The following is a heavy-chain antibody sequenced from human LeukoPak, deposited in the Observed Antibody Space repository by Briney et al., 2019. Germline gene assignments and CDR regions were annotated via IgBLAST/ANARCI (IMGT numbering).Heavy chain of an antibody. V-gene: IGHV3-23*01. Sequence: QSGGSLRLSCAASGFTFSSYAMSWVRQAPGKGLEWVSAISGSGGSTYYADSVKGRFTISRDNSKNTLYLQMNSLRAEDTAVYYCAKGAPSSGSSPRWFDPWGQGTLVTVSS. CDR2: ISGSGGST. CDR3: AKGAPSSGSSPRWFDP. J-gene: IGHJ5*02. D-gene: IGHD6-25*01. CDR1: GFTFSSYA.